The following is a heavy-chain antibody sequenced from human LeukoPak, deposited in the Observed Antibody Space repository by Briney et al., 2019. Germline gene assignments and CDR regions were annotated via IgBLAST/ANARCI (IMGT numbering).Heavy chain of an antibody. CDR1: GFTFSSYA. V-gene: IGHV3-30*04. CDR3: ARDKRRAEKDAFDI. D-gene: IGHD5-24*01. Sequence: GGSLRLCCAASGFTFSSYAMHWVRQAPGKGLEWVAVISYDGSNKYYADSVKGRFTISRDNSKNTLYLQMNSLRAEDTAVYYCARDKRRAEKDAFDIWGQGTMVTVSS. CDR2: ISYDGSNK. J-gene: IGHJ3*02.